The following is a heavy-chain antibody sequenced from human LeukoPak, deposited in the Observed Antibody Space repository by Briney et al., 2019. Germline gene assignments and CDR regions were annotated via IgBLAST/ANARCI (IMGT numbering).Heavy chain of an antibody. D-gene: IGHD3-10*01. V-gene: IGHV3-23*01. J-gene: IGHJ4*02. CDR1: GFTFSSYA. CDR2: ISISGGNT. CDR3: AKGGVNFDY. Sequence: GGSLRLSCAASGFTFSSYAMSWVRQAPGKGLEWVSTISISGGNTYYADSVKGRFTISRDNSNNTLYLQMNSLRAEDTAVYYCAKGGVNFDYWGQGTLVTVCS.